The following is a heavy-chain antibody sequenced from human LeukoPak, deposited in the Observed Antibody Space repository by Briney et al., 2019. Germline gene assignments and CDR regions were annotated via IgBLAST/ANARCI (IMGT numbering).Heavy chain of an antibody. J-gene: IGHJ4*02. CDR1: GGSLSSSSYC. V-gene: IGHV4-61*09. CDR3: ARWTGWYFDY. Sequence: SETLSLTCTVSGGSLSSSSYCWSWIRQPAGKGLEWIGHVHISGSTNYNSSLKSRVTMSVDTSKNQFSLKLSSVTAADTAVYYCARWTGWYFDYWGQGTLVTVSS. D-gene: IGHD3/OR15-3a*01. CDR2: VHISGST.